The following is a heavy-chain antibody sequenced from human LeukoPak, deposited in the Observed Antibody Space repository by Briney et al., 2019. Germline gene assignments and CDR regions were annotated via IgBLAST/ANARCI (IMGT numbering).Heavy chain of an antibody. Sequence: GGSLRLSCAASGFIFSPYWVHWVRQAPGKGLEWVSTVSESGRRTYYADSVKGRFTMSRDDSKNTLYLQMNSLRAEDTAIYYCAKEGRPNSGGGYYDYWGQGTRVTVSS. J-gene: IGHJ4*02. D-gene: IGHD3-22*01. CDR1: GFIFSPYW. CDR2: VSESGRRT. V-gene: IGHV3-23*01. CDR3: AKEGRPNSGGGYYDY.